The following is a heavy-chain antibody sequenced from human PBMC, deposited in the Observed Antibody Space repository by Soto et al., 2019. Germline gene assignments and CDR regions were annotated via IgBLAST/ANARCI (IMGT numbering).Heavy chain of an antibody. V-gene: IGHV4-34*01. D-gene: IGHD6-13*01. CDR1: GGSFSAYY. J-gene: IGHJ5*02. CDR2: INHSGST. CDR3: ATTGGGSSWYGWFDP. Sequence: QVQLQQWGAGLLKPSETLSLTCAVYGGSFSAYYWSWIRQPPGKGLEWIGEINHSGSTNYNPSLKSRVTMSVETSKNQFSLKLNSVTAADTAVYYCATTGGGSSWYGWFDPWGQGTLVTVSS.